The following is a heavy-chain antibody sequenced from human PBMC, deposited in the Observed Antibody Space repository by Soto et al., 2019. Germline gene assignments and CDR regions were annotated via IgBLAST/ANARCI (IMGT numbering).Heavy chain of an antibody. CDR3: ARGTLGYCSSTSCLGWFDP. CDR1: GYTFTSYG. D-gene: IGHD2-2*01. V-gene: IGHV1-18*01. Sequence: DSVKVSCKASGYTFTSYGISWVRQAPGQGLEWMGWISAYNGNTNYAQKLQGRVTMTTDTSTSTAYMELRSLRSDDTAVYYCARGTLGYCSSTSCLGWFDPWGQGTLVTVSS. J-gene: IGHJ5*02. CDR2: ISAYNGNT.